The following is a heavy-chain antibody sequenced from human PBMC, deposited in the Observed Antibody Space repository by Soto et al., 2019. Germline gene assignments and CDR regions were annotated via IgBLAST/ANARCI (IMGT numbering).Heavy chain of an antibody. CDR1: GGSVSSGNYY. Sequence: PSETLSLTCTVSGGSVSSGNYYWSWIRQPPGKGLEWIGYIFHTGTTNYNPSLKSRVTISLDTSMNQFSLKLSSVTPADTAVYYCTRAPVSGSYCFDVWGQGTPVTVSS. V-gene: IGHV4-61*01. J-gene: IGHJ4*02. CDR2: IFHTGTT. CDR3: TRAPVSGSYCFDV. D-gene: IGHD1-26*01.